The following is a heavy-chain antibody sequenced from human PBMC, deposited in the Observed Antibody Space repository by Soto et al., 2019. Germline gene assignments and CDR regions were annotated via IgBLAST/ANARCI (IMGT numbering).Heavy chain of an antibody. D-gene: IGHD2-2*01. V-gene: IGHV1-18*01. CDR3: ARGEGLYCSSTSCYGDWFDP. CDR1: GYTFTSYG. CDR2: ISAYNGNT. Sequence: ASVKVSCKASGYTFTSYGISWVRQAPGQGLEWMGWISAYNGNTNYAQKLQGRVTMTTDTSTSTAYMELRSLRSDDTAVYYCARGEGLYCSSTSCYGDWFDPWGQGTLVTVSS. J-gene: IGHJ5*02.